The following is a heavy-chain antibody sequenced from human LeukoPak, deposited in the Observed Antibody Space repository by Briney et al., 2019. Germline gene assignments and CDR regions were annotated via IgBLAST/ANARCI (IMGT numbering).Heavy chain of an antibody. CDR2: MNPNSGNT. D-gene: IGHD3-16*02. V-gene: IGHV1-8*03. J-gene: IGHJ5*02. CDR1: GYTFTSYD. Sequence: ASVKVSCKASGYTFTSYDINWVRQATGQGLEWMGWMNPNSGNTGYAQKFQGRVTITRNTSISTAYMELSSLRSEDTAVYYCARKVIRGDWFDPWGQGTLVTVSS. CDR3: ARKVIRGDWFDP.